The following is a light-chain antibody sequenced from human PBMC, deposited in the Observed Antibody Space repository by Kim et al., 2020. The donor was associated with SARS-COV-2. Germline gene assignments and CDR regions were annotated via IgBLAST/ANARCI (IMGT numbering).Light chain of an antibody. CDR3: QQYGSSPRT. J-gene: IGKJ1*01. CDR2: GAS. Sequence: SPVERATPPCRASQIFRNNYLAWYQQKPGQAPRPLIYGASTRATGIPDRFSGSGSGTDFTLTISRLEPEDFAVYYCQQYGSSPRTFGQGTKVEIK. V-gene: IGKV3-20*01. CDR1: QIFRNNY.